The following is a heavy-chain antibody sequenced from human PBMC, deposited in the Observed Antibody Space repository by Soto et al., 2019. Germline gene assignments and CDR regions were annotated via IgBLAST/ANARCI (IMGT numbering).Heavy chain of an antibody. J-gene: IGHJ5*02. V-gene: IGHV5-10-1*01. Sequence: LGESLKISCKGSGYSFTSYWISWVRQMPGKGLEWMGRIDPSDSYTNYSPSFQGHVTISADKSISTAYLQWSSLKASDTAMYYCARHAFRQQLVQVNWFDPWGQGTLVTVSS. CDR1: GYSFTSYW. CDR2: IDPSDSYT. CDR3: ARHAFRQQLVQVNWFDP. D-gene: IGHD6-13*01.